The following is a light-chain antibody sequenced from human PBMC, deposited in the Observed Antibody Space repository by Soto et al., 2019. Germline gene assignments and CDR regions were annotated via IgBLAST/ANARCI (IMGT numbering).Light chain of an antibody. CDR3: QQYGASPWT. Sequence: EIVLTQSPGTLSLSPGERATLSCRASQHFGSTYLAWYQQTPGRAPRLLIFGASNRATGVSDRFSGSGSGPDVTLTISSLEPEDAAVYFCQQYGASPWTFGQGTKVEIK. V-gene: IGKV3-20*01. J-gene: IGKJ1*01. CDR2: GAS. CDR1: QHFGSTY.